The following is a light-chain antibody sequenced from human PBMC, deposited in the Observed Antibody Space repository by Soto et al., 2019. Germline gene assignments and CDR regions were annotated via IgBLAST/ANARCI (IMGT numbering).Light chain of an antibody. V-gene: IGKV1-33*01. CDR3: QQYDNHPPLT. CDR1: QDISNY. CDR2: DAS. Sequence: DIQMTQSPSSLSASVGDRVTITCQASQDISNYLNWYQQKPGKAPKLLIYDASNLETGVPSRFSGSGSGTDFTVTISSLQPEDIATYYCQQYDNHPPLTFGGGTKVEIK. J-gene: IGKJ4*01.